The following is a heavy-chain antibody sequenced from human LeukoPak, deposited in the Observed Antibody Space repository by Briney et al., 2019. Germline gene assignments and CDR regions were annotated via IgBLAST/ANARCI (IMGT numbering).Heavy chain of an antibody. Sequence: GGSLRLSCGASGFTFSTSSMTWVRQAPGKGLEWVSSISISSTDYIYYADSVTGRFTISRDHAKNSLYLQMNSLRAEDTAVYYCARVGKSSSWYLIDYWGQGTLVTVSS. J-gene: IGHJ4*02. CDR2: ISISSTDYI. V-gene: IGHV3-21*01. CDR3: ARVGKSSSWYLIDY. D-gene: IGHD6-13*01. CDR1: GFTFSTSS.